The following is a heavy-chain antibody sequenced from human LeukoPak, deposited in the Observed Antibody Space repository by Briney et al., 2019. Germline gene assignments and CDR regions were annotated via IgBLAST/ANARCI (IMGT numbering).Heavy chain of an antibody. CDR1: GYSFTSYW. J-gene: IGHJ2*01. V-gene: IGHV5-10-1*01. CDR2: IDPSDSYT. Sequence: PGESLKISCQGSGYSFTSYWINRVRQIPGKGLEWVGRIDPSDSYTNYSPSFRGHVTISGDKSTSTAYLQWSSLQASDTAMYYCARATYCSGGSCYSGGWYFDLWGRGTLVTVSS. D-gene: IGHD2-15*01. CDR3: ARATYCSGGSCYSGGWYFDL.